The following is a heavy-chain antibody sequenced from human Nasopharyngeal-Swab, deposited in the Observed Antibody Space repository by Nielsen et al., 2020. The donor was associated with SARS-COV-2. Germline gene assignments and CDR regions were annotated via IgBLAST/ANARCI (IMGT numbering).Heavy chain of an antibody. CDR3: ARVRSIAAWIDY. D-gene: IGHD6-6*01. CDR2: IKQDGSEK. V-gene: IGHV3-7*01. Sequence: LSLTCAASGFTFSSYWMSWVRQAPGKGLEWVANIKQDGSEKYYVDSVKGRFTISRDNAKNSLYLQMNSLRAEDTAVYYCARVRSIAAWIDYWGQGTLVTVSS. J-gene: IGHJ4*02. CDR1: GFTFSSYW.